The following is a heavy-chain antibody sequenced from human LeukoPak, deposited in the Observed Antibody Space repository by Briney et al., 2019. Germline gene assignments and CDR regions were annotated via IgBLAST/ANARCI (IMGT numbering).Heavy chain of an antibody. CDR3: AREGRVSGYDFDC. CDR2: INSDGSSI. J-gene: IGHJ4*02. V-gene: IGHV3-74*03. D-gene: IGHD5-12*01. Sequence: GGSLRLSCAASGFTFSSYWMHWVRQAPGKGLVWVSRINSDGSSITYADSVKGRFTISRDNAKNTLYLQMSSLRVEDTAVYHCAREGRVSGYDFDCWGQGTLVTVSS. CDR1: GFTFSSYW.